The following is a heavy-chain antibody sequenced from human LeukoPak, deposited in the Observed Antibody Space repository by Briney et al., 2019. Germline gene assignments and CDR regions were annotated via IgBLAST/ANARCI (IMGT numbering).Heavy chain of an antibody. CDR2: IYYSGTT. V-gene: IGHV4-59*12. CDR1: GDSISSWY. CDR3: ARVDYGDYSKDFDY. Sequence: PSETLSLTCTVSGDSISSWYWSWIRQPPGKGLEWIGYIYYSGTTNYNPSLKSRVSISLDTSKNQFSLKLSSVTAADTAVCYCARVDYGDYSKDFDYWGQGTLVTVSS. D-gene: IGHD4-17*01. J-gene: IGHJ4*02.